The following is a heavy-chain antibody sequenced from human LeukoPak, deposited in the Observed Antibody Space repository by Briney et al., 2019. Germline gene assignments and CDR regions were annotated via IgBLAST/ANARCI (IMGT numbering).Heavy chain of an antibody. Sequence: PGGSLRLSCAASGFTFSSYEMNWVRQAPGKGLEWVSSISSSSSYIYYADSVKGRFTISRDNAKNSLYLQMNSLRAEDTAVYYCARDHGSGYCDYWGQGTLVTVSS. CDR3: ARDHGSGYCDY. V-gene: IGHV3-21*01. CDR2: ISSSSSYI. CDR1: GFTFSSYE. J-gene: IGHJ4*02. D-gene: IGHD3-22*01.